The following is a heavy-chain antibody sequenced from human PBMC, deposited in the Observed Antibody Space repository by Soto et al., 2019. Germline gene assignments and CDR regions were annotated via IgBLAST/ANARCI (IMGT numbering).Heavy chain of an antibody. CDR3: ARRGIAVAGTTPTFDI. J-gene: IGHJ3*02. CDR1: GGSISSSSYY. CDR2: IYYSGST. D-gene: IGHD6-19*01. Sequence: TLSLTCTVSGGSISSSSYYWGWIRQPPGKGLEWIGSIYYSGSTYYNPSLKSRVTISVDTSKNQFSLKLSSVTAADTAVYYCARRGIAVAGTTPTFDIWGQGTMVTVSS. V-gene: IGHV4-39*01.